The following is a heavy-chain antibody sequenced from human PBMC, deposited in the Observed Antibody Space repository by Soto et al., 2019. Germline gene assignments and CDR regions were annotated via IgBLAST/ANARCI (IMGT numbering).Heavy chain of an antibody. CDR1: GFTFDDYA. V-gene: IGHV3-43D*03. J-gene: IGHJ4*02. D-gene: IGHD6-13*01. CDR2: ISWDGGST. Sequence: GGSLRLSCAASGFTFDDYAMHWVRQAPGKGLEWVSLISWDGGSTYYADSVKGRFTISRDNSKNSLYLQMNSLRAEDTALYYCAKDKLRYSSSWGDFDYWGQGTLVTVSS. CDR3: AKDKLRYSSSWGDFDY.